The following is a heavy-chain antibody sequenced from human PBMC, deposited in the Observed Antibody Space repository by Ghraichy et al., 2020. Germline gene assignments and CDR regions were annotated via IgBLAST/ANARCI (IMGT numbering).Heavy chain of an antibody. Sequence: GGSLRLSCAPSGFTFSNYPMSWVRQAPGKGLEWVSTISGSGGGTYYADSVKGRFTISRDNSKNTLYLQMNSLRAEDTAIYYCVKSPGQLELRCFDYWGQGTLVTVSS. V-gene: IGHV3-23*01. CDR1: GFTFSNYP. J-gene: IGHJ4*02. D-gene: IGHD1-7*01. CDR2: ISGSGGGT. CDR3: VKSPGQLELRCFDY.